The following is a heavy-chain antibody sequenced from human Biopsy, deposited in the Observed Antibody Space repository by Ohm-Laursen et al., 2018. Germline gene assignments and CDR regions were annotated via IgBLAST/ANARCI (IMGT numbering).Heavy chain of an antibody. D-gene: IGHD3-3*01. Sequence: TLSLTCSVSGGSVRGYYWSWIRQTSGTGLAWIGHIFDDGATKYSPSPSLQSRVTLSIDTSENTFSLTLTSLTRADTGVYYCARVRGSGFFAFDIWGRGTTVSVSS. CDR1: GGSVRGYY. CDR2: IFDDGAT. V-gene: IGHV4-59*02. J-gene: IGHJ3*02. CDR3: ARVRGSGFFAFDI.